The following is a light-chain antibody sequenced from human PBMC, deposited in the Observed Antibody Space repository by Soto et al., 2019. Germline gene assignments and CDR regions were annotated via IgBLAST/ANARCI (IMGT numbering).Light chain of an antibody. V-gene: IGLV1-40*01. CDR1: SSNIGAGYA. Sequence: QSVLTQPPSVSGAPGQRVTISCTGSSSNIGAGYAVHWHQHLPGTGPKLLIYNNAIRPSGVPDRFSGSRSATSASLAITGLQAEDEADYYCQSHDHSLSGFYVFGTGTKVTVL. CDR2: NNA. CDR3: QSHDHSLSGFYV. J-gene: IGLJ1*01.